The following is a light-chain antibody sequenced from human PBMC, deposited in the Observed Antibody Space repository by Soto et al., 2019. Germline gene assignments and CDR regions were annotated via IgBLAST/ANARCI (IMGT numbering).Light chain of an antibody. CDR1: QTIGTY. J-gene: IGKJ1*01. Sequence: DIEVTQSPSSLAASVGDRVTITCRASQTIGTYLNWYRHKSGAAPELLIYDASTLQSGVPSRFRGGASGTDFTLTISSLQLDDFATYYCQQSYNTPLTFGQGTKVDNK. V-gene: IGKV1-39*01. CDR2: DAS. CDR3: QQSYNTPLT.